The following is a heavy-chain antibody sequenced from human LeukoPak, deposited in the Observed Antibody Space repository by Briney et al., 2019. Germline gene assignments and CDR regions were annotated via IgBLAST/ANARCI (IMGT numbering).Heavy chain of an antibody. Sequence: SGGSLRLSCAASEFTFSSYSMNWVRQAPGKGLEWVASIKQDGGETYYVDSVKGRFTFSRDNAKNSVYLQMSSLRAEDTAVYYCTRDKSAGADTGSSFYYWGQGALVTVSS. CDR1: EFTFSSYS. D-gene: IGHD3-10*01. CDR3: TRDKSAGADTGSSFYY. V-gene: IGHV3-7*03. CDR2: IKQDGGET. J-gene: IGHJ4*02.